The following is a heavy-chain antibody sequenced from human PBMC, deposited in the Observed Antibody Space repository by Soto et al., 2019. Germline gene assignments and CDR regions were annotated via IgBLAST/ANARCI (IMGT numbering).Heavy chain of an antibody. V-gene: IGHV2-5*02. CDR2: IYWDDDK. J-gene: IGHJ4*02. CDR1: AFSLSTSGVG. D-gene: IGHD2-21*01. Sequence: QITLKESGPTLVKPTQTLTLTCTFSAFSLSTSGVGVGWIRQPPGKALEWLTFIYWDDDKRYSPSLKSRLTLTKDTSKMQVVLTMTNMDPVDTATYYCARLVAAGITYYFDSWGQGTLVTVSS. CDR3: ARLVAAGITYYFDS.